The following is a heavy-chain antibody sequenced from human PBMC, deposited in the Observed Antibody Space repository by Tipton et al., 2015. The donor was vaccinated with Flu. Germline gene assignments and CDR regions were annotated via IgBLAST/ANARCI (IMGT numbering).Heavy chain of an antibody. Sequence: GPVKPSETLSLTCTVSGDSMSSGRHYWSWIRQPAGKGLEWIGRIYTSGSSNYSPSPKGRVTISLDTSKKQFSLKLSSVTAADTAVYYCARGRDYGDYFDYWGQGTLVAVSS. CDR1: GDSMSSGRHY. CDR3: ARGRDYGDYFDY. CDR2: IYTSGSS. D-gene: IGHD4-17*01. V-gene: IGHV4-61*02. J-gene: IGHJ4*02.